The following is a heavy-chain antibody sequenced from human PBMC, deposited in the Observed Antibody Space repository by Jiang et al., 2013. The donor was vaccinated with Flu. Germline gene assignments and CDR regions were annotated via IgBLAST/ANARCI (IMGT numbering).Heavy chain of an antibody. J-gene: IGHJ6*02. Sequence: RSLRLSCAASGFTFSSYGMHWVRQAPGKGLEWVSGISWNSGSIGYADSVKGRFTISRDNAKNSLYLQMNSLRAEDTALYYCAKDRGGGKLLRFLEWSIRAARQGGYGMDVWGQGTTVTVSS. V-gene: IGHV3-9*01. D-gene: IGHD3-3*01. CDR3: AKDRGGGKLLRFLEWSIRAARQGGYGMDV. CDR2: ISWNSGSI. CDR1: GFTFSSYG.